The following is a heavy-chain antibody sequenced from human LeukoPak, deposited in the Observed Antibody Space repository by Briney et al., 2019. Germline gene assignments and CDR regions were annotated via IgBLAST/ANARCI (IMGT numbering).Heavy chain of an antibody. CDR1: GGSISSSSYY. CDR2: IYYSGST. Sequence: SETLSLTCTVSGGSISSSSYYWGWIRQPPGKGLEWIGSIYYSGSTYYNPSLKSRVTISVDTSKNQFSLKLSSVTAADTAVYYCARVRGYYYDSSGYRADHWGQGTLVTVSS. D-gene: IGHD3-22*01. CDR3: ARVRGYYYDSSGYRADH. V-gene: IGHV4-39*07. J-gene: IGHJ4*02.